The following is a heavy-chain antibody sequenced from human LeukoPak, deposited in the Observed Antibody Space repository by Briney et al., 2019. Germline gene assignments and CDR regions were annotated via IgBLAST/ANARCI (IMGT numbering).Heavy chain of an antibody. V-gene: IGHV3-7*01. J-gene: IGHJ4*02. CDR2: IKQDGSEK. CDR3: ARERLSSFQF. D-gene: IGHD3-3*02. Sequence: GGSLRLSCTVSGFTFSSYWMNWVRQAPGKGLEWVASIKQDGSEKYYLDSVKGRFTISRDNAKNSLYLQMNSLRVEDTALYYCARERLSSFQFWGQGTLVTVSS. CDR1: GFTFSSYW.